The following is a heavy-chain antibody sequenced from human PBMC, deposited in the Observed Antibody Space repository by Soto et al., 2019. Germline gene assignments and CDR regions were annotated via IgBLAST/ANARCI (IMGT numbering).Heavy chain of an antibody. Sequence: QVRLVESGGGVVQHGRSLRLSCVASGFTFSAYGIHWVRQAPGKGLEWMAVISSDGRTQYYADSVKGRFTISRDNSKNTLYLQMDSLRPEDTAVYYCAKEVEVAGDLDYWGLGTLVTVSS. V-gene: IGHV3-30*18. CDR3: AKEVEVAGDLDY. D-gene: IGHD6-19*01. CDR1: GFTFSAYG. J-gene: IGHJ4*01. CDR2: ISSDGRTQ.